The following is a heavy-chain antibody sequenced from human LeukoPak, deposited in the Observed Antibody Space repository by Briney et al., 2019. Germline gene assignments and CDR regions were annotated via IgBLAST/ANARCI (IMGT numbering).Heavy chain of an antibody. V-gene: IGHV3-30*18. J-gene: IGHJ4*02. Sequence: GGSLRLSCAASGFTFSSYGMHWVRQAPGKGLEWVAVISYDGSNKYYADSVKGRFTISRDNSKNTPYLQMNSLRAEDTAVYYCAKVLLKGDTAMVLLPLDYWGQGTLVTVSS. CDR1: GFTFSSYG. D-gene: IGHD5-18*01. CDR2: ISYDGSNK. CDR3: AKVLLKGDTAMVLLPLDY.